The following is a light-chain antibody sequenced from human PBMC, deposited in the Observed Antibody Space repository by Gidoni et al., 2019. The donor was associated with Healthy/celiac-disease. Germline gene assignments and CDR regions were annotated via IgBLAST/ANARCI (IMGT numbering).Light chain of an antibody. CDR3: QQRYSTPRT. V-gene: IGKV1-39*01. J-gene: IGKJ2*01. CDR1: QSSSSY. Sequence: DIQMTQSPSSRSASVGDRVTSTCRASQSSSSYLTWYQQKPGKAPKLLTYAASSLQSGVPSRFSGSGSGTDFTLSISRLQPEDFATYYCQQRYSTPRTFGQWTKLEI. CDR2: AAS.